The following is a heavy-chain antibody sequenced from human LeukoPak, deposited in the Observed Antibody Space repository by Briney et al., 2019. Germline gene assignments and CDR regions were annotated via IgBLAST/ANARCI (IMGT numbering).Heavy chain of an antibody. Sequence: SETLSLTCAVYGGSFSGYYWSWIRQPPGKGLEWIGEINHSGSTNYNPSLKSRVTISVDTSKNQFSLKLSSVTAADTAVYYCARVACSSTSCPSFFDYWGQGTLVTVSS. CDR1: GGSFSGYY. J-gene: IGHJ4*02. V-gene: IGHV4-34*01. CDR2: INHSGST. CDR3: ARVACSSTSCPSFFDY. D-gene: IGHD2-2*01.